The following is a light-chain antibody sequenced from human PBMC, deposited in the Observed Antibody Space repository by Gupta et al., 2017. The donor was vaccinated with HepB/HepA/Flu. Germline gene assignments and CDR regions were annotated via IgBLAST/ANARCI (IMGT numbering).Light chain of an antibody. J-gene: IGKJ1*01. CDR1: QSVSTY. V-gene: IGKV3-11*01. CDR2: DAS. CDR3: QQRTNWPWT. Sequence: EIVLTQSPATLSLSPGDRASVSCRASQSVSTYLLWYQQKPGQAPRLLLYDASKRATGIPPTFSGSGSGTEFTLTISSLEPEDFAVYYCQQRTNWPWTFGQGTKVDIK.